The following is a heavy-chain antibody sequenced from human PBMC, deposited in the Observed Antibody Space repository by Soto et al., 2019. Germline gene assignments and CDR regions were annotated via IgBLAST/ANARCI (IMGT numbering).Heavy chain of an antibody. Sequence: NPSETLSLTCAVSGGSISSSNWWSWVRQPPGKGLEWIGEIYHSGSTNYNPSLKSRVTISVDKSKNQFSLKLSSVTAADTAVYYCARGRGGSGISRYYYGMDVWGQGTTVTAP. CDR3: ARGRGGSGISRYYYGMDV. CDR1: GGSISSSNW. J-gene: IGHJ6*02. V-gene: IGHV4-4*02. D-gene: IGHD3-10*01. CDR2: IYHSGST.